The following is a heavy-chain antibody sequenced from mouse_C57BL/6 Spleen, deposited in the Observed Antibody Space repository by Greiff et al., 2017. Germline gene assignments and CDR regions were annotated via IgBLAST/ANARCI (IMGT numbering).Heavy chain of an antibody. CDR2: IDPSDSYT. Sequence: QVQLQQPGAELVRPGTSVKLSCKASGYTFTSSWMHWVKQRPGQGLEWIGVIDPSDSYTNYNQKFKGKATLTVDTSSSTAYMQLSSLTSEDSAVYYCASIDYWGQGTTLTVSA. CDR1: GYTFTSSW. CDR3: ASIDY. J-gene: IGHJ2*01. V-gene: IGHV1-59*01.